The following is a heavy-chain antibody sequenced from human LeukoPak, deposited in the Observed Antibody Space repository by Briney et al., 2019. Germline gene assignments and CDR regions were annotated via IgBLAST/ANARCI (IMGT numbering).Heavy chain of an antibody. Sequence: SETLSLTCAVYGGSFSGYYWGWIRQPPGKGLEWIGEINHSGSTNYNPSLKSRVTISVDTSKNQFSLRLSSVTAADTAVYYCARGETYSGSYLFGMDVWGQGTTVPVSS. CDR3: ARGETYSGSYLFGMDV. CDR2: INHSGST. V-gene: IGHV4-34*01. D-gene: IGHD1-26*01. CDR1: GGSFSGYY. J-gene: IGHJ6*02.